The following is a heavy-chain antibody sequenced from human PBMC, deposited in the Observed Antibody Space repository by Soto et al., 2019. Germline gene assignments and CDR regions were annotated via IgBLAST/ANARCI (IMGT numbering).Heavy chain of an antibody. CDR1: GYTFTSYD. CDR2: MNPNSGNT. V-gene: IGHV1-8*01. D-gene: IGHD5-18*01. Sequence: QVQLVQSGAEVKKPGASVKVSCKASGYTFTSYDINWVRQATGQGLEWMGWMNPNSGNTGYAQKFQGRVTMTRNTSTSTTNMGLRSLRCEDKAVYYCARGGTAMVTWGGFDYWGQGTLVTVSS. J-gene: IGHJ4*02. CDR3: ARGGTAMVTWGGFDY.